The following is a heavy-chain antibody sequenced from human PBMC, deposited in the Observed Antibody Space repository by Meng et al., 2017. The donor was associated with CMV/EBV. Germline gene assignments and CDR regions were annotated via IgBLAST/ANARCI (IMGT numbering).Heavy chain of an antibody. CDR1: TFTSSG. D-gene: IGHD1-26*01. Sequence: TFTSSGEHGVRRAPGTGLVWETVIWNYGSTKYYTESLKVRVTISRDNSKNMLYLQMNSLRAEDTAVYYCAKARGSGKYYNYFDYWGQGALVTVSS. CDR2: IWNYGSTK. J-gene: IGHJ4*02. V-gene: IGHV3-33*06. CDR3: AKARGSGKYYNYFDY.